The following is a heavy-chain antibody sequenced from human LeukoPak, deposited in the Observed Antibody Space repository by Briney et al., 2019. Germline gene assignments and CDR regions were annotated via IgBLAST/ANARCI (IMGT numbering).Heavy chain of an antibody. D-gene: IGHD3-9*01. V-gene: IGHV4-61*02. CDR1: GGSISSGSYY. J-gene: IGHJ5*02. CDR3: ARHVPVLRYFDWLGNWFDP. Sequence: SQTLSLTCTVSGGSISSGSYYWSWIRQSAGKGLEWIGRIYTSGSTNYNPSLKSRVTISLDTSKSQFSLKLSSVTAADTAVYYCARHVPVLRYFDWLGNWFDPWGQGTLVTVSS. CDR2: IYTSGST.